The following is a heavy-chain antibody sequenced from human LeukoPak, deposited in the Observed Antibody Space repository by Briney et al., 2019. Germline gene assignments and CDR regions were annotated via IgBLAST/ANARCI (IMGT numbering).Heavy chain of an antibody. CDR1: GFTFDDYG. V-gene: IGHV3-20*04. D-gene: IGHD3-22*01. J-gene: IGHJ4*02. CDR2: INWNGGST. CDR3: ARATYYYDSSGAYYFDY. Sequence: GGSLRLSCAASGFTFDDYGMSWVRQAPGKALEWVSGINWNGGSTGYADSVKGRFTISRDNTKNSLYLQMNSLRAEDTALYYCARATYYYDSSGAYYFDYWGQGTLVTVSS.